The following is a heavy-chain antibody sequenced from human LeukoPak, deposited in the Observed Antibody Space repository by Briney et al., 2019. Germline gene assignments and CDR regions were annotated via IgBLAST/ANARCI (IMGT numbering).Heavy chain of an antibody. CDR3: ARGGGAYYYDNSGYYRLGFEY. Sequence: ASVKVSCKASGYTFTSYDINWVRQAPGLGLEWMGWMNFNSGNTGYAQKFQGRVTMTRNTSISTAYMELSSLRSEDTAVYYCARGGGAYYYDNSGYYRLGFEYWGQGTLVTVSS. V-gene: IGHV1-8*01. CDR1: GYTFTSYD. J-gene: IGHJ4*02. CDR2: MNFNSGNT. D-gene: IGHD3-22*01.